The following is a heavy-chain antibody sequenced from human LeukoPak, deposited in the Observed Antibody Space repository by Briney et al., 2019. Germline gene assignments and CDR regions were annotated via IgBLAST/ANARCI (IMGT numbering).Heavy chain of an antibody. D-gene: IGHD6-19*01. CDR1: GFTFSSYA. V-gene: IGHV3-7*01. J-gene: IGHJ4*02. CDR3: ARDFPSESQWLVPESPFFDY. CDR2: TNQEGSEK. Sequence: PGGSLRLSCAASGFTFSSYAMNWVRQAPGKGLEWVANTNQEGSEKYYVDSVKGRFTISKDNAKNSLYLQMNSLRAEDTAVYYCARDFPSESQWLVPESPFFDYWGQGTLVTVSS.